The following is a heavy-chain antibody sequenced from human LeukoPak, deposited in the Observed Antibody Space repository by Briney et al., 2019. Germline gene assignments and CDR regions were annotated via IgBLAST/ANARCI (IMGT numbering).Heavy chain of an antibody. CDR1: GYTFTSYY. CDR3: ARGWVRGNWFDP. CDR2: INPSGGST. Sequence: ASVKVSCKASGYTFTSYYVHWVRQAPGQGLEWMGIINPSGGSTSYAQKFQGRVTMTRDTSTSTVYMELSSLRSEDTAVYHCARGWVRGNWFDPWGQGTLVTVSS. J-gene: IGHJ5*02. V-gene: IGHV1-46*01. D-gene: IGHD3-16*01.